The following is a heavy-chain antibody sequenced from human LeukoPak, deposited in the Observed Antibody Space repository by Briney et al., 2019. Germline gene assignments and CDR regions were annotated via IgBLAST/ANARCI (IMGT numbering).Heavy chain of an antibody. Sequence: GGSLRLSCAASGFTFSSYGMHWVRQAPGKGLEWVAVISYDGSNKYYADSVKGRFTISRDNSKNTLYLQVNSLRAEDTAVYYCARDIKWLGRYYYYGLDVWGQGTTVTVSS. V-gene: IGHV3-30*03. CDR3: ARDIKWLGRYYYYGLDV. CDR2: ISYDGSNK. CDR1: GFTFSSYG. J-gene: IGHJ6*02. D-gene: IGHD3-22*01.